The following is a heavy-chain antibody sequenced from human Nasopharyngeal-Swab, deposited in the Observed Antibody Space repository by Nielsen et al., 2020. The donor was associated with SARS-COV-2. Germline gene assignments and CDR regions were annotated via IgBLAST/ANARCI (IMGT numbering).Heavy chain of an antibody. CDR3: ARPQTYGCSGGSCYWAFDI. CDR1: GYSFTSYW. J-gene: IGHJ3*02. V-gene: IGHV5-51*01. D-gene: IGHD2-15*01. CDR2: IYPGESDT. Sequence: GESLKISCKGSGYSFTSYWIGWVRQMPGKGLEWMGIIYPGESDTRYSPSFQGQVTISADKSISTAYLQWSSLKASDTAMYYCARPQTYGCSGGSCYWAFDIWGQGTMVTVSS.